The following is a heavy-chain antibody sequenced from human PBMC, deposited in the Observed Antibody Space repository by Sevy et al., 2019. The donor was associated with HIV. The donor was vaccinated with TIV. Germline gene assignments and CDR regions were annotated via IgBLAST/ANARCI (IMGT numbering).Heavy chain of an antibody. CDR2: INSDGSST. CDR3: ARGPILWFGENYFDY. J-gene: IGHJ4*02. D-gene: IGHD3-10*01. V-gene: IGHV3-74*01. Sequence: GGSLRLSCAASGFTFSSYWMHWVRQAPGKGLVWVSRINSDGSSTSYADSVKGRCSISRDKAKNTRYLQMNSLRAEDTAVYYCARGPILWFGENYFDYWGQGILVTVSS. CDR1: GFTFSSYW.